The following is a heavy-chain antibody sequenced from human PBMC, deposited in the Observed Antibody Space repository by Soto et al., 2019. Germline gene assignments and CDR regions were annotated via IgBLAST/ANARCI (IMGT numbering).Heavy chain of an antibody. CDR3: ARDEDDFWSGSDYYYYGMDV. Sequence: ALVKVSCKASGYTFTSYGISWVRQAPGQGLEWMGWISAYNGNTNYAQKLQGRVTMTTDTSTSTAYMELRSLRSDDTAVYYCARDEDDFWSGSDYYYYGMDVWGQGTTVTVSS. CDR2: ISAYNGNT. D-gene: IGHD3-3*01. CDR1: GYTFTSYG. V-gene: IGHV1-18*01. J-gene: IGHJ6*02.